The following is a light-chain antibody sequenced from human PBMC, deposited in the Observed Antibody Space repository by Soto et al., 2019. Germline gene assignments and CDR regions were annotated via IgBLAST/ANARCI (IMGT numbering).Light chain of an antibody. Sequence: QLVLTQSPSASASLGASVKLTCTLSSGHSNYAIAWHQQQPEKGPQYLMKLNRDGSHSKGDGIPNRFSGSSSGAERYLTISSLQSEDEADYYCQTWGTGIVIFGGGTKLTVL. CDR3: QTWGTGIVI. CDR2: LNRDGSH. V-gene: IGLV4-69*01. J-gene: IGLJ2*01. CDR1: SGHSNYA.